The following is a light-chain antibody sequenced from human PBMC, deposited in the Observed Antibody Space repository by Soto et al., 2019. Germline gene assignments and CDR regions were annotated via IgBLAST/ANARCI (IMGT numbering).Light chain of an antibody. CDR2: GAS. Sequence: EIVLTQSPGILSVSPGQRATLSCRASQSVSSHSLAWYQNQPGQAPRLXIYGASSRATGIPDRFSRSGSWTDLTLTIGRLETEDYAAYYYHQYGNSPPRTFGQGTKVDIK. CDR3: HQYGNSPPRT. CDR1: QSVSSHS. J-gene: IGKJ1*01. V-gene: IGKV3-20*01.